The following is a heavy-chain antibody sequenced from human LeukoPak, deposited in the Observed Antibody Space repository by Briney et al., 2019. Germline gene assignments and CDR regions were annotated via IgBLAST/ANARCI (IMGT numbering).Heavy chain of an antibody. D-gene: IGHD1-14*01. CDR1: GFTFDDYA. CDR3: VLEGYNTAYDMDV. CDR2: ISGDGGST. Sequence: ESGGSLRLSCAASGFTFDDYAMHWVRQAPWKGLEWVSLISGDGGSTYYADSVKGRFTISRDNSKNSLYLQMNSLRTEDTALYYCVLEGYNTAYDMDVWGQGTTVTVSS. V-gene: IGHV3-43*02. J-gene: IGHJ6*02.